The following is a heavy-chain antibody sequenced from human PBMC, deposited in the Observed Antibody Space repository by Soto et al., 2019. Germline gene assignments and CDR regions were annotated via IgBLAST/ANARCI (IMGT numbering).Heavy chain of an antibody. CDR2: IYYSGST. CDR3: ARGNYYGSGSHDY. D-gene: IGHD3-10*01. J-gene: IGHJ4*02. V-gene: IGHV4-59*08. CDR1: GGSISSYY. Sequence: SETLSLTCTVSGGSISSYYWSWIRQPPGKGLEWIGYIYYSGSTYYNPSLKSRVTISVDTSKNQFSLKLSSVTAADTAVYYCARGNYYGSGSHDYWGQGTLVNVSS.